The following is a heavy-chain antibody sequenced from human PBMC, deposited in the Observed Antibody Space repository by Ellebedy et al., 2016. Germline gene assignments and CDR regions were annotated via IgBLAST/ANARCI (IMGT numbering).Heavy chain of an antibody. Sequence: GGSLRLXXAVSGIQFSNFFMSWVRQAPGKGLEWVSTISGGGDNTYIAESVKGRFIISRDNSENTLYLQMNGLTADDTAVYYCRPGHYSGSWGQGSLVTVSS. V-gene: IGHV3-23*01. J-gene: IGHJ4*02. CDR2: ISGGGDNT. CDR3: RPGHYSGS. CDR1: GIQFSNFF.